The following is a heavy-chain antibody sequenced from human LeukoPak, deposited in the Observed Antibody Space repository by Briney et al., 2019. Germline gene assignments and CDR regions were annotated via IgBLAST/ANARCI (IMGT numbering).Heavy chain of an antibody. V-gene: IGHV3-74*01. CDR1: GFTFSNYW. CDR3: ARGTIYGLDAFDI. CDR2: INTDGRST. J-gene: IGHJ3*02. Sequence: GGSLRLSCAVSGFTFSNYWMHWVRQAPGNGLVWVSRINTDGRSTNYADSVKGRFTISRDNAKNTLYLQMNSLRAEDTAVYYCARGTIYGLDAFDIWGQGTMVTVSS. D-gene: IGHD3-3*01.